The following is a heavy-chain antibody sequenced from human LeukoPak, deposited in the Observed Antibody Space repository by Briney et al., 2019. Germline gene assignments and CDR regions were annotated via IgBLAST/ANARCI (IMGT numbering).Heavy chain of an antibody. V-gene: IGHV1-69*06. J-gene: IGHJ5*02. CDR1: GGTFSSYA. Sequence: GASVMVSCKASGGTFSSYAISWVRQAPGQGLEWMGRIIPIFGTANYAQKFQGRVTITADKSTSTAYMELSSLRSEDTAVYYCARAFYDILTGYYPNWFDPWGQGTLVTVSS. CDR3: ARAFYDILTGYYPNWFDP. CDR2: IIPIFGTA. D-gene: IGHD3-9*01.